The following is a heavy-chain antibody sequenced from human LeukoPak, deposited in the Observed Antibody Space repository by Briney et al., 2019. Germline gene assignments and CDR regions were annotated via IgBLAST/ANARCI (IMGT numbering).Heavy chain of an antibody. J-gene: IGHJ4*02. CDR2: IYTSGST. CDR3: PTWPFTLGGVVDGAFPY. Sequence: SETLSLTCTVSGGSISSYYWSWIRQPAGKGLEWIGRIYTSGSTNYNPSLTSRVTMSVDTSKNQFSLTLSSVAGADTAVYYCPTWPFTLGGVVDGAFPYWGKGTLVTAAS. CDR1: GGSISSYY. V-gene: IGHV4-4*07. D-gene: IGHD3-16*02.